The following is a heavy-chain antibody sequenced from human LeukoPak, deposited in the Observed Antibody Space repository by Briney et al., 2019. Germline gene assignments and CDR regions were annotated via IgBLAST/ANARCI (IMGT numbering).Heavy chain of an antibody. J-gene: IGHJ3*02. CDR2: INPDNGGT. CDR1: GYTFTGYY. D-gene: IGHD3-3*01. Sequence: ASVKVSCKASGYTFTGYYMHWVRQAPGQGLEWMGWINPDNGGTNYAQKFQGRVTMTRDTSITTAYMDLSRLRSDETAVYYCAFNTVFGVVTSSFDIWGQGTMVTVSS. V-gene: IGHV1-2*02. CDR3: AFNTVFGVVTSSFDI.